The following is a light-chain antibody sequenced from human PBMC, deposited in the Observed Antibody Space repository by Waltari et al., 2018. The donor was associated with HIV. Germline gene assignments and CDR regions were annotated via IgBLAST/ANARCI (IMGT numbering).Light chain of an antibody. CDR1: SSNIGSNT. Sequence: QSVLTQPPSASGTPGQRVTISCSGSSSNIGSNTVNWYQHLPGTAPKVLIFMTNQRPSEFPDRFSGSKSGTSVSLAISGLQSEDEADYYCATWDDSLNGVVFGGGTKLTV. CDR2: MTN. J-gene: IGLJ2*01. V-gene: IGLV1-44*01. CDR3: ATWDDSLNGVV.